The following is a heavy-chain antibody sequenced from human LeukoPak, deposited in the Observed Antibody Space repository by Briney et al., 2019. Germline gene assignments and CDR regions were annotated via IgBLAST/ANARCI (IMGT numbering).Heavy chain of an antibody. CDR2: FDPEDGET. V-gene: IGHV1-24*01. Sequence: ASVKVSCKVSGYTLTELSMHWVRQAPGKGLEWMGGFDPEDGETIYAQKFQGRVTMTEDTSTDTAYTELSSLRSEDTAVYYCATPDLRSDSSSWFDYWGQGTLVTVSS. CDR1: GYTLTELS. J-gene: IGHJ4*02. D-gene: IGHD6-13*01. CDR3: ATPDLRSDSSSWFDY.